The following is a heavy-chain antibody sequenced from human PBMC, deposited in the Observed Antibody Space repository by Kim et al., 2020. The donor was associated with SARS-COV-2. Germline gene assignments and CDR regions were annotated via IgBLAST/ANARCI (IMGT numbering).Heavy chain of an antibody. D-gene: IGHD2-2*01. J-gene: IGHJ6*02. CDR1: GFTFSSYA. CDR3: AREYCSSTSCYEGGYYYGMDV. Sequence: GGSLRLSCAASGFTFSSYAMHWVRQAPGKGLEWVAVISYDGSNKYYADSVKGRFTISRDNSKNTLYLQMNSLRAEDTAVYYCAREYCSSTSCYEGGYYYGMDVWGQGTTVTVSS. V-gene: IGHV3-30*04. CDR2: ISYDGSNK.